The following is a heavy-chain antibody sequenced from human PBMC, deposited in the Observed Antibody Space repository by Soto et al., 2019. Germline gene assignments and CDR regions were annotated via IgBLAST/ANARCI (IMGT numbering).Heavy chain of an antibody. CDR2: ISSSSSYI. CDR3: ASEGPGGVIEKALIHKDY. Sequence: LILSCAASGFTFSSYSMNWVRQAPGKGLEWVSSISSSSSYIYYADSVKGRFTISRDNAKNSLYLQMNSLRAEDTAVYYCASEGPGGVIEKALIHKDYWGQGTLVTVSS. CDR1: GFTFSSYS. D-gene: IGHD3-16*02. J-gene: IGHJ4*02. V-gene: IGHV3-21*01.